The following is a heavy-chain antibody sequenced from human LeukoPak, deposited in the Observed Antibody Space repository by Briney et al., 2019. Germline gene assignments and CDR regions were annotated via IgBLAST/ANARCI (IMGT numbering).Heavy chain of an antibody. CDR2: ISSSSSYI. J-gene: IGHJ4*02. D-gene: IGHD6-25*01. V-gene: IGHV3-21*01. Sequence: PGGSLRLSCAASGFTVSSNYMSWVRQAPGKGLEWVSSISSSSSYIYYADSVKGRFTISRDNAKNSLYLQMSSLRAEDTAAYYCARGRWGSGYYFDYWGQGTLVTVSS. CDR3: ARGRWGSGYYFDY. CDR1: GFTVSSNY.